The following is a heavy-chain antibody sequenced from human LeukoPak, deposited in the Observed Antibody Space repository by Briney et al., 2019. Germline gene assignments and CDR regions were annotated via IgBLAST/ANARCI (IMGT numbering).Heavy chain of an antibody. J-gene: IGHJ6*03. CDR1: GGSISSSSYY. Sequence: SETLSLTCTVSGGSISSSSYYWGWIRQPPGKGLEWIGSIYYSGSTYYNPSLKSRVTISVDTPKNQFSLKLSSVTAADTAVYYCASPRATYYGSGSYYNAYYYYYMDVWGKGTTVTVSS. CDR2: IYYSGST. D-gene: IGHD3-10*01. V-gene: IGHV4-39*01. CDR3: ASPRATYYGSGSYYNAYYYYYMDV.